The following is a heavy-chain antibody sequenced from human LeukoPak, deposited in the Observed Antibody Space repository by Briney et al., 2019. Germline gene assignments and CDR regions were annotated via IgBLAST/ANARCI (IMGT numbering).Heavy chain of an antibody. CDR2: IYPGDSDT. CDR1: GYSFTTYW. Sequence: GESLKISCKGSGYSFTTYWIGWVSQMPGKGLEWMGIIYPGDSDTRYSPSFQGQVTIAVDKSITTAYLQWSSLKASDTAIYYCARGIVGATRISSFDYWAQGTLVSVSS. CDR3: ARGIVGATRISSFDY. V-gene: IGHV5-51*01. J-gene: IGHJ4*02. D-gene: IGHD1-26*01.